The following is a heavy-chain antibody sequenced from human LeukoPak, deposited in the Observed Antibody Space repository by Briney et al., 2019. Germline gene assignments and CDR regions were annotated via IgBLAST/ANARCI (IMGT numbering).Heavy chain of an antibody. CDR2: ISSSSSYI. V-gene: IGHV3-21*01. Sequence: GGSLRLSCAASGFSLSAYSMNWVRQAPGKGLEWVSSISSSSSYIYYADSVKGRFTISRDNAKNSLFLQMNSLRAEDTAVYYCARGYRGGNDRYWGQGTLVTVSS. J-gene: IGHJ4*02. D-gene: IGHD5-12*01. CDR1: GFSLSAYS. CDR3: ARGYRGGNDRY.